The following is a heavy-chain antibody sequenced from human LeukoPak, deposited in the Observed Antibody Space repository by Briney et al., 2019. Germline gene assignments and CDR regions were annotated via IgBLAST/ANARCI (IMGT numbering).Heavy chain of an antibody. CDR2: IYYSGST. D-gene: IGHD3-10*01. J-gene: IGHJ4*02. Sequence: SETLSLTCTVSGGSISSYYWSWIRQPPGKGLEWIGYIYYSGSTNYNPSLKSRVTISVDTSKNQFSLKLSSVTAADTAVYYCARDRVTMVRGVIQYYFDYWGQGTLVTVFS. CDR3: ARDRVTMVRGVIQYYFDY. V-gene: IGHV4-59*01. CDR1: GGSISSYY.